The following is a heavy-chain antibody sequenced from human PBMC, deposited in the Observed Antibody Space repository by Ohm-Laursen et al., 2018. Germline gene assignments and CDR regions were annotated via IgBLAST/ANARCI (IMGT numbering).Heavy chain of an antibody. J-gene: IGHJ4*02. V-gene: IGHV4-38-2*02. CDR1: GDSISSGYY. CDR2: IHHTGTT. CDR3: AKDRAGSFDY. Sequence: SDTLSLTCIVSGDSISSGYYWAWLRQPPGGGLEYIGGIHHTGTTYQNPSIKCRPSISVDATKNHFSLNMSFLTAADTAMYFCAKDRAGSFDYWGQGIRVTVSS. D-gene: IGHD3-10*01.